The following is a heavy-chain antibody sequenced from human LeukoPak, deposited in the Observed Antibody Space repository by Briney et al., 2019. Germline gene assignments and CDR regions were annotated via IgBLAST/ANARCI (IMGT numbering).Heavy chain of an antibody. CDR2: IYTSGST. Sequence: SETLSLTCTVSGGSISSYYWSWIRQPAGKGLEWIGRIYTSGSTNYNPSLKSRVTMSVDTSKNQFSLKLSSVTAADTAVYYCARWGYDFWSGYQHQRVFDYWGQGTLVTVSS. CDR3: ARWGYDFWSGYQHQRVFDY. CDR1: GGSISSYY. V-gene: IGHV4-4*07. J-gene: IGHJ4*02. D-gene: IGHD3-3*01.